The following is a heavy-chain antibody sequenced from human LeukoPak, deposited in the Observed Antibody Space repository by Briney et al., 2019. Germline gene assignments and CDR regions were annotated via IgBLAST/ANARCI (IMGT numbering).Heavy chain of an antibody. J-gene: IGHJ4*02. CDR2: IYYSGST. D-gene: IGHD3-22*01. V-gene: IGHV4-39*01. CDR3: ASDRSGLSFCF. Sequence: PSETLSLTCTVSGGSISSSSYYWGWIRQPPGKGLEWIGSIYYSGSTYYNPSLKSRITMSVDTSKNQFSLKLTSVTAADTAVYYCASDRSGLSFCFWGQGTLVTVSS. CDR1: GGSISSSSYY.